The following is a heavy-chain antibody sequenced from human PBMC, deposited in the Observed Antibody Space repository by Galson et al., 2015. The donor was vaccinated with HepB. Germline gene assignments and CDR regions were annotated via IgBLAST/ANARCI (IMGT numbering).Heavy chain of an antibody. V-gene: IGHV3-30*04. CDR3: AGLPFRRVVY. Sequence: LRLSCAASGFTFSSYAMHWVRQAPGKGLEWVAVISYDGSNKYYADSVKGRFTISRDNSKNTLYLQMNSLRAEDTAVYYCAGLPFRRVVYWGQGTLVTVSS. CDR2: ISYDGSNK. J-gene: IGHJ4*02. D-gene: IGHD3-3*01. CDR1: GFTFSSYA.